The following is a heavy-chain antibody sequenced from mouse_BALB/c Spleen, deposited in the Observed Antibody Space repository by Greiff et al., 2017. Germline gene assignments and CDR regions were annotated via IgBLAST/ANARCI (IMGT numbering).Heavy chain of an antibody. J-gene: IGHJ4*01. CDR1: GFSLTSYG. CDR2: IWSGGST. D-gene: IGHD1-1*01. Sequence: QVQLKESGPGLVQPSQSLSITCTVSGFSLTSYGVHWVRQSPGKGLEWLGVIWSGGSTDYNAAFISRLSISKDNSKSQVFFKMNSLQANDTAIYYCARNDYYGHYYAMDYWGQGTSVTVSS. CDR3: ARNDYYGHYYAMDY. V-gene: IGHV2-2*02.